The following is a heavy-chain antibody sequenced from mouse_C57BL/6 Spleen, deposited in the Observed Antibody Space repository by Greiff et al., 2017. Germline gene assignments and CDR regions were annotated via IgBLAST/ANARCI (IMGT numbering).Heavy chain of an antibody. CDR2: IRLKSDNYAT. CDR3: TGGLRYGYFDV. Sequence: EVKVEESGGGLVQPGGSMKLSCVASGFTFSNYWMNWVRQSPEKGLEWVAQIRLKSDNYATHYAESVKGRFTISRDDSKSSVYLQMNNLRAEDTGIYYCTGGLRYGYFDVWGTGTTVTVSS. J-gene: IGHJ1*03. CDR1: GFTFSNYW. D-gene: IGHD1-1*01. V-gene: IGHV6-3*01.